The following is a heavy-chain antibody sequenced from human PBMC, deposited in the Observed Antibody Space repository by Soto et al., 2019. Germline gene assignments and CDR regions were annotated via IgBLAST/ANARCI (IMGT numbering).Heavy chain of an antibody. CDR1: GESFSAYI. J-gene: IGHJ6*02. CDR3: ARVVRIRFLEWLLPYYYYGMDV. CDR2: INHSGSA. V-gene: IGHV4-34*01. D-gene: IGHD3-3*01. Sequence: SETLSLTCAVYGESFSAYIWTWIRQTPGKGLQWIGQINHSGSASYNPSLKSRVTISVHTSKNQFSLKLSSVTAADTAVYYCARVVRIRFLEWLLPYYYYGMDVWGQGTTVTVS.